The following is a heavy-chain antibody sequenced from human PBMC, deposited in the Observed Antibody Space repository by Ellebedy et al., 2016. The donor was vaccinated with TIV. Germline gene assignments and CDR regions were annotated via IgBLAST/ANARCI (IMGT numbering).Heavy chain of an antibody. CDR1: GFTFSSYG. J-gene: IGHJ5*02. Sequence: GESLKISXAASGFTFSSYGMHWVRQAPGKGLEWVAVIWYDGSNKYYADSVKGRFTISRDNSKNTLYLQMNSLRAEDTAVYYCAKDDIVVVSRFDPWGQGTLVTVSS. CDR3: AKDDIVVVSRFDP. CDR2: IWYDGSNK. D-gene: IGHD2-15*01. V-gene: IGHV3-33*06.